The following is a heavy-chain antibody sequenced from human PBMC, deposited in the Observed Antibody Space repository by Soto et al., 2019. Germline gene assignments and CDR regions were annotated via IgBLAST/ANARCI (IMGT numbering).Heavy chain of an antibody. D-gene: IGHD2-21*02. Sequence: QVQLVQSGAEVKKPGSSVKVSCQASGGTFSSYAISWVRQAPGQGLEWMGGIIPIFGTANYAQKFQGRVTITADESTSTAYMELSSLRSEDTAVYYCARAAYCGGDCYSHWYFDLWGRGTLVTVSS. CDR3: ARAAYCGGDCYSHWYFDL. V-gene: IGHV1-69*01. J-gene: IGHJ2*01. CDR2: IIPIFGTA. CDR1: GGTFSSYA.